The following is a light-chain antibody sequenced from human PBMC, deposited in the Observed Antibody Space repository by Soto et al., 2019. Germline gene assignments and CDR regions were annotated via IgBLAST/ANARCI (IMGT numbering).Light chain of an antibody. J-gene: IGLJ2*01. CDR2: DVT. CDR1: SRDVGGYNF. V-gene: IGLV2-8*01. Sequence: QSALTQPPSASGSPGQSVTISCTGTSRDVGGYNFVSWYQQHPGKAPKLMIYDVTERPSGVPDRFSGSKSGNTASRTVSGLQGEDEADYSCTSYAGSNIPVLFGGGTKLTV. CDR3: TSYAGSNIPVL.